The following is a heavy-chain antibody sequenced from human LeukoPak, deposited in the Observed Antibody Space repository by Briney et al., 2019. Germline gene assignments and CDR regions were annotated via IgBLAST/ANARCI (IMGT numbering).Heavy chain of an antibody. Sequence: ASVKVSCKASGYTFTSYYMHWVRQAPGQGLEWMGIINPSGGSTSYAQKFQGRVTMTRDTSTSTVYMELSSLRSEDTAVYYCARDFHKDIRGNWFDPWGQGTLVTVSS. D-gene: IGHD2-15*01. J-gene: IGHJ5*02. CDR1: GYTFTSYY. CDR3: ARDFHKDIRGNWFDP. V-gene: IGHV1-46*01. CDR2: INPSGGST.